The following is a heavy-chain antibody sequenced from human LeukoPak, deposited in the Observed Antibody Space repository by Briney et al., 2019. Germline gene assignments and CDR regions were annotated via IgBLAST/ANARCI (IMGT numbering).Heavy chain of an antibody. J-gene: IGHJ4*02. CDR2: ISAYNGNT. D-gene: IGHD1-26*01. Sequence: ASVKVSCKASGYTFASYGISWVRQAPGQGLEWMGWISAYNGNTDYAQKFQGRVTMTTDTSTSTAYIEVRSLRSDDTAVYYCARAYSGSYYYYWGQGTLVTVSS. CDR3: ARAYSGSYYYY. CDR1: GYTFASYG. V-gene: IGHV1-18*01.